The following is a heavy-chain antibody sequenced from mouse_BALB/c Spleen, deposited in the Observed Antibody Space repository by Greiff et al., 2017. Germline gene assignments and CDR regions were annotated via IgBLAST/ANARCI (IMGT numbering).Heavy chain of an antibody. V-gene: IGHV5-9*03. Sequence: DVKLVESGGGLVKPGGSLKLSCAASGFTFSSYTMSWVRQTPEKRLEWVATISSGGGNTYYPDSVKGRFTISRDNAKNNLYLQMSSLRSEDTALYYCARGDGYYAMDYWGQGTSVTVSS. J-gene: IGHJ4*01. CDR3: ARGDGYYAMDY. D-gene: IGHD2-3*01. CDR2: ISSGGGNT. CDR1: GFTFSSYT.